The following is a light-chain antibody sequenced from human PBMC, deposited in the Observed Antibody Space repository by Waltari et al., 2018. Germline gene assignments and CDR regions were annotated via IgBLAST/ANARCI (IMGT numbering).Light chain of an antibody. CDR1: QTVRSY. CDR3: QQRSNWPYT. V-gene: IGKV3-11*01. CDR2: DAS. Sequence: ELVLTQSPATLSLSPGDRATLSCRASQTVRSYLAWYQQRPGQTPRLLIFDASSRATGISAKFSGSGSGTDFTLTVSNLEPEDFAVYYCQQRSNWPYTFGQGTRVEIK. J-gene: IGKJ2*01.